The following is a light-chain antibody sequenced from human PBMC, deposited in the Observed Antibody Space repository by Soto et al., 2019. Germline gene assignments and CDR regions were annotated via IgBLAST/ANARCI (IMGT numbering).Light chain of an antibody. CDR2: EVT. Sequence: QSALTQPPSASGSPGQSVAIPCTGTSSDVGGYNHVSWYQQHPGKAPKLMIYEVTKRPSGVPDRFSGSKSGDTASLTVSGLQAEDEADYYCSSFAGFNNFYVFGTGTKVTVL. V-gene: IGLV2-8*01. J-gene: IGLJ1*01. CDR3: SSFAGFNNFYV. CDR1: SSDVGGYNH.